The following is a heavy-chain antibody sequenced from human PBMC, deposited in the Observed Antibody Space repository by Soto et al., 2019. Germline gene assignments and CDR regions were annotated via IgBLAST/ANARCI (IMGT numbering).Heavy chain of an antibody. CDR3: TRDLPPYINGDTSWFDP. CDR1: GYTFTSYD. D-gene: IGHD7-27*01. V-gene: IGHV1-8*01. Sequence: ASVKVSCKASGYTFTSYDINWVRQATGQGLEWMGWMNPNSGNTGYAQKFQGRVTMTRNTSKNQFSLQLNSVTPEDTAVYYCTRDLPPYINGDTSWFDPWGQGTLVTVSS. CDR2: MNPNSGNT. J-gene: IGHJ5*02.